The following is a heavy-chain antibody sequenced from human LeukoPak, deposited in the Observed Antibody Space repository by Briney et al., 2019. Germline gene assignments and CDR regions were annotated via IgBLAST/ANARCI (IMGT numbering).Heavy chain of an antibody. D-gene: IGHD2-2*01. Sequence: ASVTLSCKTSGYTFTNYYIHWVRQAPGQGLEWMGIINPNGGGTKYAQKFQGRVTMPRDTSTTVYVELSSLRSEDTALYYCARGGRYAPSDCWGQGTLVTVSS. CDR1: GYTFTNYY. J-gene: IGHJ4*02. V-gene: IGHV1-46*01. CDR2: INPNGGGT. CDR3: ARGGRYAPSDC.